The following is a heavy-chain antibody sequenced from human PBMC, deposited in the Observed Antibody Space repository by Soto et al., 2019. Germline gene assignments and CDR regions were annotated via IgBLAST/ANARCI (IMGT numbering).Heavy chain of an antibody. Sequence: PSETLSLTCAVSGGSVSSANYYWSWIRQPPGKGLEWIGYIYYSGSTNYNPSLTSRVTISRDTSKNHFSLKLSSVTAADTAIYYCARASGGYNHHCFDYWGRGTLVTVSS. CDR2: IYYSGST. J-gene: IGHJ4*02. V-gene: IGHV4-61*03. CDR1: GGSVSSANYY. CDR3: ARASGGYNHHCFDY. D-gene: IGHD6-25*01.